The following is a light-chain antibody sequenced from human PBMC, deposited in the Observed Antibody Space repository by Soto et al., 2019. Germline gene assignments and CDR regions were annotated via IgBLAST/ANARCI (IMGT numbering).Light chain of an antibody. Sequence: DIQMTQSPSTLSASVGERVTITCRASQSISAWLAWYQQKPGKAPKLLIYKASNVESGVPSRFSGSGSGTEFTLTISSLQPDDFETYYCQQYHSYPFTFGQGTRLEIK. CDR3: QQYHSYPFT. CDR2: KAS. J-gene: IGKJ5*01. V-gene: IGKV1-5*03. CDR1: QSISAW.